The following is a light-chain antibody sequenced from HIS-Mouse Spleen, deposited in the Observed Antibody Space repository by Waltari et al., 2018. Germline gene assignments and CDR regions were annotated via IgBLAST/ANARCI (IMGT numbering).Light chain of an antibody. Sequence: EIVLTQSPGTLSLSPGERATLSCRASQSVSSSYLAWYQQKPGQAPRLLIYGASRRATRIPDRFSGSGSGTDFTLTISRLEPEDFAVYYCQQYGSSPGTFGQGTKVEIK. CDR2: GAS. V-gene: IGKV3-20*01. J-gene: IGKJ1*01. CDR1: QSVSSSY. CDR3: QQYGSSPGT.